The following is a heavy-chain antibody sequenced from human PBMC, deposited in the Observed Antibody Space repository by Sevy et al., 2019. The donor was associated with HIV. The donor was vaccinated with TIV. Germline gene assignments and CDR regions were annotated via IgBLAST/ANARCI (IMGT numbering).Heavy chain of an antibody. CDR1: GFTFSSYS. D-gene: IGHD3-3*01. V-gene: IGHV3-48*01. J-gene: IGHJ4*02. Sequence: GGSLRLSCAASGFTFSSYSMNWVRHAPGKGLEWVSYISSSSTIYYADSVKGRFTISRDNAKNSLYLQMNSLRAEDTAVYYCARCDFWSGYPTTFDYWGQGTLVTVSS. CDR3: ARCDFWSGYPTTFDY. CDR2: ISSSSTI.